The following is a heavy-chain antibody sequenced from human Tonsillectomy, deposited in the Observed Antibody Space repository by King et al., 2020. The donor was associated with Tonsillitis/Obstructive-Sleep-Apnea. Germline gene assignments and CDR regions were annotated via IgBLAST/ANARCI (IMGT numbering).Heavy chain of an antibody. Sequence: QLQESGPGLVKPSETLSLTCTVSGGSISSYYWSWIRQPPGKGLEWLGYIYYSGSTNYNPSLKSRVTISVDTSKNQFSLKLSSVTAADTAVYYCARRPRDSSGYYFDYWGQGTLVTVSS. CDR3: ARRPRDSSGYYFDY. D-gene: IGHD3-22*01. J-gene: IGHJ4*02. V-gene: IGHV4-59*08. CDR2: IYYSGST. CDR1: GGSISSYY.